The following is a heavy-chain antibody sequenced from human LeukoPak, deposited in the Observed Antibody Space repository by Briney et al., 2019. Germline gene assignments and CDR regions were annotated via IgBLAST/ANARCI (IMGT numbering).Heavy chain of an antibody. J-gene: IGHJ5*02. CDR2: ISGGGGST. Sequence: ETLSLTCAVSGAYISADYWIWIRQPPGTGLEWVSGISGGGGSTYYADSVKGRFTISRDNSKNTLYLQMDSLRAEDTALYYCAKGSGINHYHWIDPWGQGTLVTVSS. D-gene: IGHD1-14*01. CDR3: AKGSGINHYHWIDP. V-gene: IGHV3-23*01. CDR1: GAYISADY.